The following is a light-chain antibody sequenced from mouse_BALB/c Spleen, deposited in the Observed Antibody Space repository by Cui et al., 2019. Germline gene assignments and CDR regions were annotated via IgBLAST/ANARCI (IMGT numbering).Light chain of an antibody. CDR2: AAT. CDR1: ENIYSN. V-gene: IGKV12-46*01. CDR3: QHFWGTPRT. Sequence: DIQMTQSPASLSVSAGETVTITCRASENIYSNLAWYQQKQGKSPQLLVYAATNLADGVPSRFSGSGSGTQYSLKINSLQSEDFGSYYCQHFWGTPRTFGGGTKLEIK. J-gene: IGKJ1*01.